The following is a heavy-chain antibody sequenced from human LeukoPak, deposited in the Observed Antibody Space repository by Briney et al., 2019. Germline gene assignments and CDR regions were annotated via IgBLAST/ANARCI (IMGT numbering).Heavy chain of an antibody. V-gene: IGHV3-30*04. CDR2: ISYDGSNK. Sequence: WVRQPPGKGLEWVAVISYDGSNKKYADSVKGRFTISRDNSKNTLYLQMNSLRAEDTAVYYCARQRGPASTDYWGQGTLVTVSS. CDR3: ARQRGPASTDY. D-gene: IGHD3-10*01. J-gene: IGHJ4*02.